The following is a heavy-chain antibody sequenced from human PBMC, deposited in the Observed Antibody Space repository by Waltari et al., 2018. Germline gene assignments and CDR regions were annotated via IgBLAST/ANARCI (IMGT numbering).Heavy chain of an antibody. J-gene: IGHJ4*02. D-gene: IGHD3-3*01. CDR3: ARDLDYDFWSGYSD. V-gene: IGHV1-69*08. CDR2: IIPILGIA. Sequence: QVQLVQSGAEVKKPGSSVKVSCKASGGTFSSYTISWVRQAPGQGLEWMGRIIPILGIANYAQKFQGRVTITADKSTSTAYMELSSLRSEDTAVYYCARDLDYDFWSGYSDWGQGTLVTVSS. CDR1: GGTFSSYT.